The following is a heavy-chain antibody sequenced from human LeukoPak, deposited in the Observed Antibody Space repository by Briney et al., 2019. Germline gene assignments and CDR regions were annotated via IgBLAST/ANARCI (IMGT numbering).Heavy chain of an antibody. CDR1: GGSTSNRAYY. CDR2: VFYSGSK. Sequence: SETLSLTCNVSGGSTSNRAYYWAWIRQPPGKGLEWIGSVFYSGSKYSNPSLESRVTISVDTSKNQFSLKLSSVTAADTAVYYCARAGGYSYSGYFDYWGQGILVTVSS. J-gene: IGHJ4*02. CDR3: ARAGGYSYSGYFDY. V-gene: IGHV4-39*07. D-gene: IGHD5-18*01.